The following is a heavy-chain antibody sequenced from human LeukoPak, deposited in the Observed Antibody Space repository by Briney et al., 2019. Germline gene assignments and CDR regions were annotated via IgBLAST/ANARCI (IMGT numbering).Heavy chain of an antibody. D-gene: IGHD6-19*01. CDR3: ARTREGSSSGWSDAFDI. CDR2: IGTAGDT. Sequence: GGPLRLSCAASGFTFSSYDMHWVRQATGKGLEWVSAIGTAGDTYYPGSVKGRFTISRENAKNSLYLQMNSLRAEDTAVYYCARTREGSSSGWSDAFDIWGQGTMVTVSS. J-gene: IGHJ3*02. V-gene: IGHV3-13*01. CDR1: GFTFSSYD.